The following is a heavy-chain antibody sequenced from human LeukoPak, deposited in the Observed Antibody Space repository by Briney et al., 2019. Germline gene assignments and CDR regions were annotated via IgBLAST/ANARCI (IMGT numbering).Heavy chain of an antibody. CDR3: ARDNTEYNWNYLDAFDI. J-gene: IGHJ3*02. CDR1: GFTFSSYA. CDR2: ISYDGSNK. V-gene: IGHV3-30-3*01. D-gene: IGHD1-7*01. Sequence: GGSLRLSCAASGFTFSSYAMHWVRQAPGKGLEWVAVISYDGSNKYYADSVKGRFTISRDNSKNTLYLQMNSLRAEDTAVYYCARDNTEYNWNYLDAFDIWGQGTMVTVSS.